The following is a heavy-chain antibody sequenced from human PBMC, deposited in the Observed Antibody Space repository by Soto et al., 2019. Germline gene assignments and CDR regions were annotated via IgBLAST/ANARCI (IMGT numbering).Heavy chain of an antibody. V-gene: IGHV2-5*02. D-gene: IGHD2-15*01. Sequence: QITLKESGPTLVKPTQTLTLTCTFSGFSLSTSGVGVAWIRQPPGKALEWLALIYWDDDKGYRPSLESRLTTSKNTSKNHVVLTMTNMDSLDTAPYYFAYLPCSGGPCYLFSFAGMDVCGQGTTVTVSS. J-gene: IGHJ6*02. CDR3: AYLPCSGGPCYLFSFAGMDV. CDR2: IYWDDDK. CDR1: GFSLSTSGVG.